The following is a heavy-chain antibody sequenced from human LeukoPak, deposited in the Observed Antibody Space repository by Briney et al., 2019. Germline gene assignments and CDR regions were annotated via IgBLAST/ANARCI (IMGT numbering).Heavy chain of an antibody. Sequence: GGSLRLSCAVSGFTFSSYNMNWVRQAPGKGLEWVSSISSSSSYIYYADSVKGRFTISRDNSKNTLYLQMNSLRAEDTAVYYCVTAPYGDYYYYMDVWGKGTTVTISS. CDR1: GFTFSSYN. D-gene: IGHD4-17*01. CDR3: VTAPYGDYYYYMDV. J-gene: IGHJ6*03. CDR2: ISSSSSYI. V-gene: IGHV3-21*04.